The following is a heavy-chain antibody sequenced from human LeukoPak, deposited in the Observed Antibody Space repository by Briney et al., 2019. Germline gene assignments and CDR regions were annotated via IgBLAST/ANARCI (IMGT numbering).Heavy chain of an antibody. Sequence: GGSLRLSCAASGFAFGDYWMTWVRQAPGKGLEWVANIKKDGSEKYYVASVRGRFTISRDNAKNSLYLQMNSLRAEDTAVYYCARDLNGAGAFDIWGQGTMVTVSS. CDR3: ARDLNGAGAFDI. CDR1: GFAFGDYW. CDR2: IKKDGSEK. V-gene: IGHV3-7*01. J-gene: IGHJ3*02. D-gene: IGHD1-26*01.